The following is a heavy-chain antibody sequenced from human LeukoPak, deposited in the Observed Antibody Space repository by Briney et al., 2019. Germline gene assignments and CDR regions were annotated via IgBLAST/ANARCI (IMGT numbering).Heavy chain of an antibody. J-gene: IGHJ4*02. CDR2: IWYDGSNK. D-gene: IGHD3-22*01. CDR1: GFTFSSYG. CDR3: ARDLEYDSSALDY. Sequence: RGSLRLSCAASGFTFSSYGMHWVRQAPGKGLEWVAVIWYDGSNKYYADSVKGRFTISRDNSKNTLYLQMNSLRAEDTAVYYCARDLEYDSSALDYWGQGTLVTVSS. V-gene: IGHV3-33*01.